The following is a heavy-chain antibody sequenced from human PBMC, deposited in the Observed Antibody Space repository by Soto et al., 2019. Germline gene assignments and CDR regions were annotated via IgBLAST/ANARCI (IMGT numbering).Heavy chain of an antibody. J-gene: IGHJ4*02. Sequence: GGSLRLSCAASGFTFSSYAMSWVRQAPGKGLEWVSAISGSGGSTYYADSVKGRFTISRDNSKNTLYLQMNSLRADDTAVYYCARDDYGDLLFDYWGQGTLVTVSS. CDR2: ISGSGGST. CDR1: GFTFSSYA. V-gene: IGHV3-23*01. D-gene: IGHD4-17*01. CDR3: ARDDYGDLLFDY.